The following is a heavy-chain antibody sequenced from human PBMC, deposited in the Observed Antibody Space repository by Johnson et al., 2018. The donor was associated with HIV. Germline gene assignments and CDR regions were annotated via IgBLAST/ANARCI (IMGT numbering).Heavy chain of an antibody. Sequence: VQLVESGGDMVRPGGSLRLSCAASGFTVRSNYMSWVRQAPGKGLEWVSLIYSGGSTYYEDSVKGRFTISSDNSKNTLYLQINSLRAEDTAVYYCARVTSPVTTARYGAFDIWGQGTMVTVSS. V-gene: IGHV3-66*02. CDR2: IYSGGST. CDR3: ARVTSPVTTARYGAFDI. CDR1: GFTVRSNY. J-gene: IGHJ3*02. D-gene: IGHD4-17*01.